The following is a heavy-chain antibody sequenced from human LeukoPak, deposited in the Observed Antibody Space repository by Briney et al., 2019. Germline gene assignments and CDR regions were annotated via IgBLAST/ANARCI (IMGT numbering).Heavy chain of an antibody. Sequence: PGGSLRLSCAASGFTFSSYAMSWVRQAPGKGLEWVSAISGSGGSTYYADSVKGRFTISRDNSKNTLYLQMNSLRAEDTAVYYCAKDESSGVLTRYYYGMDVWGQGTTVTVSS. V-gene: IGHV3-23*01. J-gene: IGHJ6*02. CDR2: ISGSGGST. CDR1: GFTFSSYA. CDR3: AKDESSGVLTRYYYGMDV. D-gene: IGHD3-10*01.